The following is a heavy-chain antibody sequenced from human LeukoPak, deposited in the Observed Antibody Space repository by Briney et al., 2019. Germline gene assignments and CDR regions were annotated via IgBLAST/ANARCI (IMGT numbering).Heavy chain of an antibody. D-gene: IGHD6-19*01. CDR2: ISISGSII. CDR3: ARELRVAGESGDFVN. V-gene: IGHV3-48*03. CDR1: GFTFNNYE. Sequence: RGSLRLSCTASGFTFNNYEFHWVRQAPGKGLEWLSYISISGSIIYYAGSVKGRFTISRDDAKNSVFLQMNSLRAEDTAIYYCARELRVAGESGDFVNCGQGNLVTVSS. J-gene: IGHJ4*02.